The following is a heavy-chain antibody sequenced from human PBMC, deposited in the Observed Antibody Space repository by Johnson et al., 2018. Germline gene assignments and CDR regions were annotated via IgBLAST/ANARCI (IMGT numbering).Heavy chain of an antibody. CDR1: GSTFSSYA. CDR3: ARGNRSADYYLPPEYCQN. Sequence: EVQLLESGGGLVQPGGSLRLSCAASGSTFSSYAMSWVRQAPGKGLEWVSAISGSGDSTYYADSVKGRFTISRDNSKNTLYLQMDSLRAEDTAVYYCARGNRSADYYLPPEYCQNWGHGTLVTVS. D-gene: IGHD3-9*01. V-gene: IGHV3-23*01. J-gene: IGHJ1*01. CDR2: ISGSGDST.